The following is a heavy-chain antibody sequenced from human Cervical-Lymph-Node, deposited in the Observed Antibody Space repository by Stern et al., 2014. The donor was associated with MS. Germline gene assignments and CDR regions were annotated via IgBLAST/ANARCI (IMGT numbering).Heavy chain of an antibody. J-gene: IGHJ4*02. CDR2: ISYDGNHK. CDR3: ARDYEDTSMLFDH. D-gene: IGHD2-8*01. V-gene: IGHV3-30*03. CDR1: GFTFSSYG. Sequence: VHLVESGGAVVQPGRSLRLSCAASGFTFSSYGMHWVCQAPGKVLEWVTVISYDGNHKYYAASVKGRFTISRDNSKNTLHLQMNSVTPDDTAIYYCARDYEDTSMLFDHWGQGTLVTVSS.